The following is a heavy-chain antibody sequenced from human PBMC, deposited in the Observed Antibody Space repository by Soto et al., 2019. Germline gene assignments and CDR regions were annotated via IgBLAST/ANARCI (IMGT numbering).Heavy chain of an antibody. CDR2: IIPIFGTA. CDR3: GRGGGRSIQPWEDGFDT. Sequence: ASVKVSCKASGGTFSSYAISWVRQAPGQGLEWMGGIIPIFGTANYAQKFQGRVTITADESTSTAYMELSSLRSEDTAVYYCGRGGGRSIQPWEDGFDTWGQGTLVTVSS. J-gene: IGHJ5*02. D-gene: IGHD5-18*01. CDR1: GGTFSSYA. V-gene: IGHV1-69*13.